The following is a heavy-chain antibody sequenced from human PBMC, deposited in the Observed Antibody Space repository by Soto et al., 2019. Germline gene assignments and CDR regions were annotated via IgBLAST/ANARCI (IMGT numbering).Heavy chain of an antibody. V-gene: IGHV1-2*04. CDR3: ARGRLRLGELSPYNWFDP. Sequence: QVQLVQSGAEVKKPGASVKVSCKASGYTFTGYYMHWVRQAPGQGLEWMGWINPNSGGTNYAQKFQGWVTMTRDTSISTAYMELSRLRSDDTAVYYCARGRLRLGELSPYNWFDPWGQGTLVTVSS. CDR2: INPNSGGT. D-gene: IGHD3-16*02. J-gene: IGHJ5*02. CDR1: GYTFTGYY.